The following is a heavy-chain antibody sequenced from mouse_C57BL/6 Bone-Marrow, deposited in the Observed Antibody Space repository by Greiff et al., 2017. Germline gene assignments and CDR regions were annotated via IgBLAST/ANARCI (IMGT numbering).Heavy chain of an antibody. CDR2: IDPENGDT. CDR3: TTDDGYFSWFAY. V-gene: IGHV14-4*01. D-gene: IGHD2-3*01. J-gene: IGHJ3*01. Sequence: VQLQQSGAELVRPGASVKLSCTASGFNIKDDYMHWVKQRPEQGLEWIGWIDPENGDTEYASKFQGKATITADTSSNTAYLQLSSLTSEDTAVYYCTTDDGYFSWFAYWAKGLGSLSLQ. CDR1: GFNIKDDY.